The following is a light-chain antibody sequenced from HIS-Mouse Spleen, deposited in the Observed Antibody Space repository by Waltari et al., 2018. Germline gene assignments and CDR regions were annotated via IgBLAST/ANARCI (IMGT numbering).Light chain of an antibody. J-gene: IGLJ3*02. Sequence: QSALTQPASVSGSPGHSLTISCTGTSSYVGGHNYVSWYQQHPGKAPKLMVYDVSNRPSGVSNRFSGSKSGNTASLTISGLQAEDEADYYCSSYTSSSTRVFGGGTKLTVL. CDR2: DVS. V-gene: IGLV2-14*03. CDR1: SSYVGGHNY. CDR3: SSYTSSSTRV.